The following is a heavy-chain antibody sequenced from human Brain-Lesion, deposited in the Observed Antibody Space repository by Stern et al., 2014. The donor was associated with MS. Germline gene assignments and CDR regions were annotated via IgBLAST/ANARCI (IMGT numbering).Heavy chain of an antibody. J-gene: IGHJ6*02. CDR1: GFTFSSYG. CDR2: IWVDGTKK. V-gene: IGHV3-33*06. CDR3: AKDKKDSSGWNLYFYGMDV. D-gene: IGHD6-19*01. Sequence: VQLVESGGGVVQPGRSLRLSCAVSGFTFSSYGMYWVRQAPGKGLAWVAGIWVDGTKKNYIESVKGRFTISRDNSKNTLSLQMTSLRAEDTAVYYCAKDKKDSSGWNLYFYGMDVWGQGTTVIVSS.